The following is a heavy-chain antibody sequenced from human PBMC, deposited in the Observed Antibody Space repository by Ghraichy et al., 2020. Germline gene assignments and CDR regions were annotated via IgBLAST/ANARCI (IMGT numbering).Heavy chain of an antibody. CDR1: GFMFEDYA. CDR2: ISWKSDNI. J-gene: IGHJ3*02. CDR3: AKRRSGGSLAAFDI. Sequence: GGSLRLSCAASGFMFEDYAMHWVRQAPGKGLEWVSGISWKSDNIVYADSVKGRFTISRDNTKNSLYLQMDSLRDGDTALYYCAKRRSGGSLAAFDIWGQGTMVTVSS. V-gene: IGHV3-9*01. D-gene: IGHD1-26*01.